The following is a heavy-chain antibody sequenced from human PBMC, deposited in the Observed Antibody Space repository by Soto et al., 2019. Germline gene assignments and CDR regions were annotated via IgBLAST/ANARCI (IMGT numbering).Heavy chain of an antibody. Sequence: PGGSLRLSCAASGFTFSSYGMHWVRQAPGKGLEWVAVIWYDGSNKYYADSVKGRFTISRDNSKNTLYLQMNSLRAEDTAVYYCARDVAVVPAASYYYYMDVWGKGTTVTVSS. D-gene: IGHD2-2*01. V-gene: IGHV3-33*01. CDR2: IWYDGSNK. CDR1: GFTFSSYG. J-gene: IGHJ6*03. CDR3: ARDVAVVPAASYYYYMDV.